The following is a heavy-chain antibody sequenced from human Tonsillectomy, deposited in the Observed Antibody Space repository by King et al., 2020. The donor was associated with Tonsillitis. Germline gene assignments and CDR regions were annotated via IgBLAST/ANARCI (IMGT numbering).Heavy chain of an antibody. CDR1: GGSFSGYY. CDR3: ARGRRGVGATTLDY. D-gene: IGHD1-26*01. Sequence: VQLQQWGAGLLKPSETLSLTCAVYGGSFSGYYWGWIRQPPGKGLEWIGEINHSGSTNYNPSLKSRVTISVDTSKNQFSLKLSSVTAADTAVYYCARGRRGVGATTLDYWGQGTLVTVSS. V-gene: IGHV4-34*01. CDR2: INHSGST. J-gene: IGHJ4*02.